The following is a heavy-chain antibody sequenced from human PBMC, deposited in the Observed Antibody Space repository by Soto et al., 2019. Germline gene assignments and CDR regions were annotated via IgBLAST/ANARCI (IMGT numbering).Heavy chain of an antibody. Sequence: EVQLLESGGGLVQPGGSLRLSCAASGFTFSSYAMSWVRQAPGKGLEWVSAISGSGGSTYYADSLKGRFTISRDNSKNTLYLQKNSLRAEDTAVYYCAKANGGNSLWYFDLWGRGTLVTVSS. J-gene: IGHJ2*01. CDR3: AKANGGNSLWYFDL. D-gene: IGHD2-21*02. CDR1: GFTFSSYA. CDR2: ISGSGGST. V-gene: IGHV3-23*01.